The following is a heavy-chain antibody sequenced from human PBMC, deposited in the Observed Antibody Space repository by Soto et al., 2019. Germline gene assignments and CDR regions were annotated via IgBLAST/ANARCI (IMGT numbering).Heavy chain of an antibody. J-gene: IGHJ4*02. Sequence: PGGSLRLSCAASGFTFTNAWMNWVRQAPGKGLEWVGRTKSKTDGGTTDFAAPVKGRFTISRDDLKNTLYLQMNSLKTEDTAVYYCTTVIHVPEGYSYGRDNLYYFDYWGQGALVTVSS. CDR3: TTVIHVPEGYSYGRDNLYYFDY. V-gene: IGHV3-15*07. CDR2: TKSKTDGGTT. CDR1: GFTFTNAW. D-gene: IGHD5-18*01.